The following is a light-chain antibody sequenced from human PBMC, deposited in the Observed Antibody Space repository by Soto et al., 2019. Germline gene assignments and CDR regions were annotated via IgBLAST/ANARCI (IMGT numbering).Light chain of an antibody. CDR3: QQYNSYLYA. CDR1: ESIGRY. CDR2: KAS. J-gene: IGKJ2*01. V-gene: IGKV1-5*03. Sequence: IPMTQSPSTLSASVGDRVTITCRASESIGRYLAWYQQKPGQAPKLLIYKASTLESGVPSRFSGSGSGTEFTLTISSLQPDDFATYYCQQYNSYLYAFGQGTKLEIK.